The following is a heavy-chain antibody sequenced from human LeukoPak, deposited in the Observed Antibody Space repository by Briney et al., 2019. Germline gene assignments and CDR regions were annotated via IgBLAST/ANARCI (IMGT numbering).Heavy chain of an antibody. Sequence: GGSLRLSCAASGFTVSSNYMSWVRQAPGKGLGWVSVIYGAGSTYYADSVKGRFTISRDNSKNTLYLQMNSLRAEDTAVYYCATPRSGYYYYFDYWGQGTLVAVSS. D-gene: IGHD3-22*01. CDR3: ATPRSGYYYYFDY. J-gene: IGHJ4*02. V-gene: IGHV3-66*01. CDR1: GFTVSSNY. CDR2: IYGAGST.